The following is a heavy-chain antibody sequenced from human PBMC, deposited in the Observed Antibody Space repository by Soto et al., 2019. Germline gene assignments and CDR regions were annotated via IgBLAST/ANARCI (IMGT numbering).Heavy chain of an antibody. CDR2: IIPICGTA. Sequence: QVQLVQSGAEVKKPGSSVKVSCKASGGTFSSYAISWVRQAPGQGLEWMGGIIPICGTANYAQKFQGRVTITADESTSKAYMGLSSLRSEDTAVYYCARADGSWIQYLRAWRGIDFWCQGTTVTVSS. V-gene: IGHV1-69*01. D-gene: IGHD5-18*01. CDR3: ARADGSWIQYLRAWRGIDF. CDR1: GGTFSSYA. J-gene: IGHJ6*02.